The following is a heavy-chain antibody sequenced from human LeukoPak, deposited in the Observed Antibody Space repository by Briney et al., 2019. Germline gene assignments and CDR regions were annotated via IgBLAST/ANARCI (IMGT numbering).Heavy chain of an antibody. V-gene: IGHV4-59*01. J-gene: IGHJ4*02. Sequence: PSETLSLTCTVSGGSISSYYWSWIRQPPGKGLEWIGYIYYSGSTNYNPSLKSRVTISVDTSKNQFSLKLSSVTAADTAVYYCARGYSYGLNFGYWGQGTLVTVSS. CDR3: ARGYSYGLNFGY. CDR1: GGSISSYY. D-gene: IGHD5-18*01. CDR2: IYYSGST.